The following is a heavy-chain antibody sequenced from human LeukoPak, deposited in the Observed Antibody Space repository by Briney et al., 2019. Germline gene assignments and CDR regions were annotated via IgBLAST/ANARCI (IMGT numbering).Heavy chain of an antibody. CDR3: AREASLPIFDS. J-gene: IGHJ4*02. CDR2: IYYSGST. V-gene: IGHV4-39*07. D-gene: IGHD6-6*01. CDR1: GGSISSRSYY. Sequence: SETLSLTCTVSGGSISSRSYYWRWLRQPPGKGLEWIGSIYYSGSTYYNPSLKSRVTISVDTSKNQFSLKLSSVTAADAAVYSCAREASLPIFDSWGQRTLVTVSS.